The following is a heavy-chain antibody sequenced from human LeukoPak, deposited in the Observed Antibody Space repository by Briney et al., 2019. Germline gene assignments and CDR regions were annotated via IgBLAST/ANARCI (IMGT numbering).Heavy chain of an antibody. D-gene: IGHD5-18*01. CDR3: AKAELWLDDLHH. V-gene: IGHV3-23*01. Sequence: GGSLRLSCAASGFTFSNYWLHWVRQAPGKGLEWVSGISASGGSTYYADSVEGRFTISRDNSKNTLYLQMNSLTAEDTAVYYCAKAELWLDDLHHWGQGTLVTVSS. CDR1: GFTFSNYW. CDR2: ISASGGST. J-gene: IGHJ1*01.